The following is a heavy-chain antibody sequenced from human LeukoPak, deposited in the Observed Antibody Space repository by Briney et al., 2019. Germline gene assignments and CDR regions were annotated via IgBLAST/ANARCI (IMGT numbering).Heavy chain of an antibody. CDR3: AKDLGTDYGEYYYYGMDV. J-gene: IGHJ6*02. CDR1: GFTFSSYG. CDR2: ISYDGSNK. D-gene: IGHD4-17*01. Sequence: PGGSLRLSCAASGFTFSSYGMHWVRQAPGKGPEWVAVISYDGSNKYYADSVKGRFTISRDNSKNTLYLQMNSLRAEDTAVYYCAKDLGTDYGEYYYYGMDVWGQGTTVTVSS. V-gene: IGHV3-30*18.